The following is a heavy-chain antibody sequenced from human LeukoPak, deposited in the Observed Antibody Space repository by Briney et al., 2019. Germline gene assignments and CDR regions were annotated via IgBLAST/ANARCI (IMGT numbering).Heavy chain of an antibody. CDR2: ISWNSGSI. Sequence: PGRSLRLSCAASGFTFDDYAMHWVRQAPGKGLEWVSGISWNSGSIGYADSVKGRFTISRDNAKNSLYLQMNSLRAEDMALYYCAKGGGYTNHDAFDIWGQGTTVTVSS. J-gene: IGHJ3*02. D-gene: IGHD5-12*01. CDR1: GFTFDDYA. V-gene: IGHV3-9*03. CDR3: AKGGGYTNHDAFDI.